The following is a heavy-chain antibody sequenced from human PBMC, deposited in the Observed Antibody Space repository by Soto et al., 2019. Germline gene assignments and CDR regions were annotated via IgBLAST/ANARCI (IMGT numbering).Heavy chain of an antibody. CDR3: ARGPLAIFGVVTSDWYFDL. Sequence: QVQLVQSGAEVKKPGSSVKVSCKASGGTFSSYAISWVRQAPGQGLEWMGGIIPIFGTANYAQKFQGRVTITADESTCTAYMELSSLRSEDTAVYYCARGPLAIFGVVTSDWYFDLWGRCTLVTVSS. V-gene: IGHV1-69*01. D-gene: IGHD3-3*01. CDR2: IIPIFGTA. CDR1: GGTFSSYA. J-gene: IGHJ2*01.